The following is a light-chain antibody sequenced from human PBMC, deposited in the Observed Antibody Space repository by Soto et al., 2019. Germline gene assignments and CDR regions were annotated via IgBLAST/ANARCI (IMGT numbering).Light chain of an antibody. CDR2: GNS. V-gene: IGLV1-40*01. CDR3: QSYDSSLSGLNYV. CDR1: SSNIGAGYD. J-gene: IGLJ1*01. Sequence: QSVLTQPPSVSGAPGQRVTISCTGSSSNIGAGYDVHWYQQLPGTAPKLLIYGNSNRPSGVPDRFSGSKSGTSASLAITGLQAEDEADYYCQSYDSSLSGLNYVFGTGTKFTVL.